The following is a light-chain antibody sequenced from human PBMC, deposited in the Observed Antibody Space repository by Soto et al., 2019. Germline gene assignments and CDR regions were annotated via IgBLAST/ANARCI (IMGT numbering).Light chain of an antibody. J-gene: IGKJ1*01. CDR2: GAS. CDR1: QSVSNN. Sequence: EIVMTQSPATLSVSPGERATLFCRGSQSVSNNFAWYQQKPGQAPRLLVYGASTRATGVPDRFSGSGSGTDFTLTISGLQSDDFGVYYCQQYHKWPPSTFGQGTKVDIK. CDR3: QQYHKWPPST. V-gene: IGKV3-15*01.